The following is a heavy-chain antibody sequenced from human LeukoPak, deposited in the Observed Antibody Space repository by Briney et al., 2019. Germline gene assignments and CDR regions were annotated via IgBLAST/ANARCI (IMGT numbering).Heavy chain of an antibody. D-gene: IGHD3-9*01. Sequence: PSETLSLTCSVSGGSISSYYWSWIRQPPGKGLEWIGYIFYSGRTSYNPSLKSRVTISVDTSKNHFSLTLSSVTAADTAVYYCARVGVRYFDRGSGSDYWGQGTLVTVPS. V-gene: IGHV4-59*01. CDR1: GGSISSYY. CDR3: ARVGVRYFDRGSGSDY. CDR2: IFYSGRT. J-gene: IGHJ4*02.